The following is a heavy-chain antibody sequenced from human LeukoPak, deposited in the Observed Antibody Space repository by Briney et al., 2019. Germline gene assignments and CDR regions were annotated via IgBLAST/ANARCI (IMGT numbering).Heavy chain of an antibody. CDR3: ARAYGSGSYYNGGFDP. J-gene: IGHJ5*02. V-gene: IGHV6-1*01. CDR1: GDSVSSNSAA. CDR2: TYFRSKWYN. Sequence: SQTLSLTCAISGDSVSSNSAAWNWIRQSPSRGLEWLGRTYFRSKWYNDYAVSVKSRITINPDTSKNQFSLQLNSVTPEDTAVYYCARAYGSGSYYNGGFDPWGQGTLVTVSS. D-gene: IGHD3-10*01.